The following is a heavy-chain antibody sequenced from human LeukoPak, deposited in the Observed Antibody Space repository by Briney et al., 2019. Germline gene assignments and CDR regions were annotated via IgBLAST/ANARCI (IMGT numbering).Heavy chain of an antibody. CDR3: ARALVPYYYDSSGYYPDY. Sequence: GGSQRLSCAASGFTFSSYWMSWIRQAPGKGLEWVANIKQDGSEKYYVDPVKGRFTISRDNAKNSLYLQMNSLRAEDTAVYYCARALVPYYYDSSGYYPDYWAREPWSPSPQ. J-gene: IGHJ4*02. CDR2: IKQDGSEK. CDR1: GFTFSSYW. D-gene: IGHD3-22*01. V-gene: IGHV3-7*01.